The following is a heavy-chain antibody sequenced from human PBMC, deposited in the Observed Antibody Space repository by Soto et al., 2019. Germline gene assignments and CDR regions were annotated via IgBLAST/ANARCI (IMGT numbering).Heavy chain of an antibody. CDR2: ISGSGGST. CDR1: GFTFSSYA. Sequence: LRLSCAASGFTFSSYAMSWVRQAPGKGLEWVSAISGSGGSTYYADSVKGRFTISRDNSKNTLYLQMNSLRAEDTAVYYCAKVLLWFGEFQPFDYWGQGTLVTVSS. V-gene: IGHV3-23*01. CDR3: AKVLLWFGEFQPFDY. J-gene: IGHJ4*02. D-gene: IGHD3-10*01.